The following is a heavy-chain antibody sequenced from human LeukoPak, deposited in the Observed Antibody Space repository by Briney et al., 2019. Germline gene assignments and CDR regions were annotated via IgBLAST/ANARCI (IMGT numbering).Heavy chain of an antibody. J-gene: IGHJ4*02. CDR2: ISGSGGST. Sequence: GGSLRLSCAASGFTFSSYAMSWFRQAPGKGLEWVSAISGSGGSTYYADSVKGRFTISRDNSKNTLYLQMNSLRAEDTAVYYCAKDRYIVVVVAAAYYFDYWGQGTLVTVSS. CDR1: GFTFSSYA. D-gene: IGHD2-15*01. CDR3: AKDRYIVVVVAAAYYFDY. V-gene: IGHV3-23*01.